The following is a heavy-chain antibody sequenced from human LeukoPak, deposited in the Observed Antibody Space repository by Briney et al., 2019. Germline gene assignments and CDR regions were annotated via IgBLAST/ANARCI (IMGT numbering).Heavy chain of an antibody. J-gene: IGHJ4*02. D-gene: IGHD2-21*01. CDR2: VSGSGSST. V-gene: IGHV3-23*01. Sequence: GGFLRLSCAASGFTFSGYAMSWVRQAPGKGLEWVSAVSGSGSSTYYADSVKGRFTISRDNSKNTLYLQMNSLRAEDTAVYYCARSIDEGMDYWGQGTLVTVSS. CDR1: GFTFSGYA. CDR3: ARSIDEGMDY.